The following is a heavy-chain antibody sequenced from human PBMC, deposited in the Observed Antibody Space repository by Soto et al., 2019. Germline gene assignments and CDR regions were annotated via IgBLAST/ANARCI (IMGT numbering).Heavy chain of an antibody. CDR1: GYGFTTYG. CDR3: ARGRYGDY. V-gene: IGHV1-18*01. Sequence: QVHLVQSGAEVKKPGASVKLSCKGSGYGFTTYGITWVRQAPGQGLEWMAWISAHNGNTNYAQKLQGRVTVTRDTSTSTAYMELRSLRSDDTAVYDCARGRYGDYWGQGALVTVSS. J-gene: IGHJ4*02. D-gene: IGHD1-1*01. CDR2: ISAHNGNT.